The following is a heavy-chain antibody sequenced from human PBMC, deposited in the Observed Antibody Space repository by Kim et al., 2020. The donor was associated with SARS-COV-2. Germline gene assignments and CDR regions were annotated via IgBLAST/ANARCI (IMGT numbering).Heavy chain of an antibody. D-gene: IGHD2-15*01. J-gene: IGHJ6*02. CDR1: GFSFSSHW. V-gene: IGHV3-74*01. CDR2: IENDGSST. CDR3: ARSESQYCSGGSCYSMSDGMDV. Sequence: GGSLRLSCAASGFSFSSHWMHWVRQAPGKGLVWVSRIENDGSSTSYADSVKGRFTISRDNAKNTLYLQMNSLRAEDTAVYYCARSESQYCSGGSCYSMSDGMDVWGQGTTVTVSS.